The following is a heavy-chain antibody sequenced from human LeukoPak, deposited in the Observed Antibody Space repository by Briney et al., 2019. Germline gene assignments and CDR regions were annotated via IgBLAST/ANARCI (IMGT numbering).Heavy chain of an antibody. CDR3: AMEREIQLPYGMDV. CDR2: IQYDGRNK. D-gene: IGHD5-18*01. Sequence: GGSLRLSCATSGFTFSNYDMYWARQTPGKGLEWVAFIQYDGRNKYYADSVKGRFTISRDSPRNTVHLQMNSLRPEDSAVYYCAMEREIQLPYGMDVWGQGTTVTVSS. J-gene: IGHJ6*02. CDR1: GFTFSNYD. V-gene: IGHV3-30*02.